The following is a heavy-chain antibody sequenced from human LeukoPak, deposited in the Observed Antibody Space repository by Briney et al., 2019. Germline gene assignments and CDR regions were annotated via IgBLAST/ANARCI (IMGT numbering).Heavy chain of an antibody. Sequence: ASETLSLTCTASGVSVSSSSYYWGWIRQPPGKGLEWIGNIYNSGSTYYNPSLKSRVTISADTSKNQFSLKLSSVTAADTAVYYCASFCGGDCYPQAGWSYWGQGTLVTVSS. V-gene: IGHV4-39*07. CDR3: ASFCGGDCYPQAGWSY. D-gene: IGHD2-21*02. CDR2: IYNSGST. CDR1: GVSVSSSSYY. J-gene: IGHJ4*02.